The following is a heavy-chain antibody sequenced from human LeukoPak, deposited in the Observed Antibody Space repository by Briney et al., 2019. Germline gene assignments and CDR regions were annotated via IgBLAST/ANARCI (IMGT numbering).Heavy chain of an antibody. Sequence: SETLSLTCAVSGGSISSGGYSWSWIRQPPGKGLEWIGYIYHSGSTYYNPSLKSRVTISVDRSKNQFSLKLSSVTAADTAVYYCARGEGWLANDYWGQGTLVTVSS. D-gene: IGHD5-24*01. V-gene: IGHV4-30-2*01. J-gene: IGHJ4*02. CDR2: IYHSGST. CDR1: GGSISSGGYS. CDR3: ARGEGWLANDY.